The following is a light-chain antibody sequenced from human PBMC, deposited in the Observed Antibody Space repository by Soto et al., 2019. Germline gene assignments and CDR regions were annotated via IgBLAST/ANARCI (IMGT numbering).Light chain of an antibody. CDR1: QSVSSN. J-gene: IGKJ1*01. CDR3: QQYKNWPRGT. Sequence: EIAMTQSPATPSPLPGERATLSCTASQSVSSNLAWYQQKPGQAHRLLIYGASTRATGIPARFSGSGSGTEFTLTISSLQSEDFAVYYCQQYKNWPRGTFGQGTKVDIK. V-gene: IGKV3-15*01. CDR2: GAS.